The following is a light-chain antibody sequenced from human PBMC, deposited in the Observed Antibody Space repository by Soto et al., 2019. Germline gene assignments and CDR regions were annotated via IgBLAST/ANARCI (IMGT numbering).Light chain of an antibody. Sequence: EIVMPQYPATLSVSPGETATLSCRASQSVAGNLAWYQQKPGQPPRLLIYGVSTRATGVPARFSGSGSETDFSLTISSLQIEDFALYYCQQSNNWPPLTFGGGTKVDTK. CDR2: GVS. J-gene: IGKJ4*01. V-gene: IGKV3-15*01. CDR1: QSVAGN. CDR3: QQSNNWPPLT.